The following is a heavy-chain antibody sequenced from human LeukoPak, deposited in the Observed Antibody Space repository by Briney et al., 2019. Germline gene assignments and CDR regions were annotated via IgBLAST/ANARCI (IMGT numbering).Heavy chain of an antibody. CDR2: INPNSGGT. CDR1: GYTFTGYY. Sequence: ASVKVSCKASGYTFTGYYMHWVRQAPGQGLEWMGWINPNSGGTNYAQKFQGRVTMTRDTSISTAYMELSRLRSDDTAVYHCARGLRGDYADAFDIWGQGTMVTVSS. J-gene: IGHJ3*02. D-gene: IGHD4-17*01. CDR3: ARGLRGDYADAFDI. V-gene: IGHV1-2*02.